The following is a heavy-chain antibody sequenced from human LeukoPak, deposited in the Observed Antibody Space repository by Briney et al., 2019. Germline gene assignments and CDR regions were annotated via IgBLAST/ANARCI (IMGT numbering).Heavy chain of an antibody. V-gene: IGHV4-61*02. Sequence: SETLSLTCTVSGGSISSGSYYWSWIRQPAGKGLEWIGRIYTSGSTNYNPSLKSRVTKSVDTSKNQFSLKLSSVTAADTAVYYCASGLRYFDLYYWGQGTLVTVSS. J-gene: IGHJ4*02. CDR1: GGSISSGSYY. CDR2: IYTSGST. D-gene: IGHD3-9*01. CDR3: ASGLRYFDLYY.